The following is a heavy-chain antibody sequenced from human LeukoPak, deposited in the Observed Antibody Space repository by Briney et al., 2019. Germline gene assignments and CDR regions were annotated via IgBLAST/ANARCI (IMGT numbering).Heavy chain of an antibody. J-gene: IGHJ6*02. CDR1: GYSFTNYR. CDR3: ARASPTNYYYYGMDV. Sequence: GESLKISCKGSGYSFTNYRIGWVRQMPGKGLEWMGIIYPGDSDTRYSPSFQGQVTISADKSITTAYLQWSSLKASDTAVYYCARASPTNYYYYGMDVWGQGTTVSVSS. V-gene: IGHV5-51*01. CDR2: IYPGDSDT.